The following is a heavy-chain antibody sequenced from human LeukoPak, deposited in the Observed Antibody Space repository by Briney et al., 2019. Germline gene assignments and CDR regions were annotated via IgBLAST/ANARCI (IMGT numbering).Heavy chain of an antibody. D-gene: IGHD2/OR15-2a*01. V-gene: IGHV4-39*07. CDR3: AAGLWKGFYHGYSFEY. J-gene: IGHJ4*02. CDR1: GGSISSSSYY. CDR2: IYYSGST. Sequence: PSETLSLTCTVSGGSISSSSYYWGWIRQPPGKGLEWIGSIYYSGSTYYNPSLKSRVTISVDTSKNQFSLKLSPVTPADTAVYYCAAGLWKGFYHGYSFEYWGQGALVTVSS.